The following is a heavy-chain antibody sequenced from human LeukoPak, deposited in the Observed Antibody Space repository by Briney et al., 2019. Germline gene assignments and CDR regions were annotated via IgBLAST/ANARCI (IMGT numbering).Heavy chain of an antibody. CDR1: GFTFSSYA. CDR2: ISGSGGST. J-gene: IGHJ4*02. CDR3: AKGIDIVVVPAAILDY. D-gene: IGHD2-2*01. Sequence: GGSLRLSCAVSGFTFSSYAMSWVRQAPGKGLEWVSAISGSGGSTYYADSVKGRFTISRDNSKNTLYLQMNSLRAEDTAVYYCAKGIDIVVVPAAILDYWGQGTLVTVSS. V-gene: IGHV3-23*01.